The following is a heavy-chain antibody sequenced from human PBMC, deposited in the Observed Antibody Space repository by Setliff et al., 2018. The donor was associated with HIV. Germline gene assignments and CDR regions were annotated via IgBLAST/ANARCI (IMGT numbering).Heavy chain of an antibody. V-gene: IGHV4-31*03. CDR2: IYYTGST. CDR1: GGSINSGHYY. D-gene: IGHD2-15*01. CDR3: ARHPPYCSGGSCYRGRGYYFDY. Sequence: SETLSLTCSVSGGSINSGHYYWSWIRHHPGKGLEWIGYIYYTGSTYFNPSLKSRLTLSIDTSKNQFSLKLNSVTAADTAMYYCARHPPYCSGGSCYRGRGYYFDYWGQGTLVTVSS. J-gene: IGHJ4*02.